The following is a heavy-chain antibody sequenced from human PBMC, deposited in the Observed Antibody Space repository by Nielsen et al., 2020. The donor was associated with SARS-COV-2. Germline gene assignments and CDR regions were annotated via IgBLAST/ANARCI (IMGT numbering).Heavy chain of an antibody. CDR1: GFTFSSYS. D-gene: IGHD3-9*01. V-gene: IGHV3-21*01. J-gene: IGHJ6*02. CDR3: ARDISVLRYFDWTYYYGMDV. Sequence: GESLKISCAASGFTFSSYSMNWVRQAPGKGLEWVSSISSSSSYIYYADSVKGRFTISRDNAKNSLYLQMNSLRAEDTAVYYCARDISVLRYFDWTYYYGMDVWGQGTTVTVSS. CDR2: ISSSSSYI.